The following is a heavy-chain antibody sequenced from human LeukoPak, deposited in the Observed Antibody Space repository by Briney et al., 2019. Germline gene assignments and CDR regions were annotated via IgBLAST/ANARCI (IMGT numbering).Heavy chain of an antibody. CDR1: GGSISSSNW. CDR2: IYHSGST. CDR3: AKHRDCSSTSCFYYYYYMDV. V-gene: IGHV4-4*02. Sequence: PSETLSLTCAVSGGSISSSNWWSWVRQPPGKGLEWIGEIYHSGSTNYNPSLKSRVTISVDKSKNQFSLKLSSVTAADTAVYYCAKHRDCSSTSCFYYYYYMDVWGKGTTVTVSS. J-gene: IGHJ6*03. D-gene: IGHD2-2*01.